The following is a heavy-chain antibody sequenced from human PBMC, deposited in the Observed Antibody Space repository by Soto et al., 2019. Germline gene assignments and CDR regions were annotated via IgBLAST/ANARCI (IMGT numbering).Heavy chain of an antibody. J-gene: IGHJ4*02. CDR2: VYDDGRT. Sequence: PGGSLRLSCAALGFTVSSNYMNWLRQAPGKGLEWVSVVYDDGRTYYADSVKGRFTISRDNSKNTLYLQMNSLRAEDTAVYYCARATAHTGYDFDFDYWGRGTLVTVSS. CDR1: GFTVSSNY. D-gene: IGHD5-12*01. V-gene: IGHV3-66*01. CDR3: ARATAHTGYDFDFDY.